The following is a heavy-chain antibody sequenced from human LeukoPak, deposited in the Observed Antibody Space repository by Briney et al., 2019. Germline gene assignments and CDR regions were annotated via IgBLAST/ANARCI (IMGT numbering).Heavy chain of an antibody. V-gene: IGHV3-13*01. J-gene: IGHJ3*02. CDR3: ARGGGFWSGYYLHDAFDI. D-gene: IGHD3-3*01. Sequence: GGSLRLSCAASGFTFSSYDMHWVRQATGKGLEWVSAIGTAGDTYYPGSVKGRFTISSENAQNSLYLQMNSLRGGDTAVYYCARGGGFWSGYYLHDAFDIWGQGTMVTVSS. CDR1: GFTFSSYD. CDR2: IGTAGDT.